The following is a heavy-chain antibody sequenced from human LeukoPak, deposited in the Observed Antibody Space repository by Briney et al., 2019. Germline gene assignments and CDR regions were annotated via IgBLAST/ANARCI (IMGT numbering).Heavy chain of an antibody. CDR1: GFTFINYW. J-gene: IGHJ4*02. CDR2: IKQDGSEK. V-gene: IGHV3-7*02. D-gene: IGHD6-19*01. CDR3: ARWGYTSGWYYFDY. Sequence: GGSLRLSCAASGFTFINYWMSWVRQAPGKGLEWVANIKQDGSEKYYVDSVKGRFTISRDNAKNSLYLQMNSLRAEDTAVYYCARWGYTSGWYYFDYWGQGTLVAVSS.